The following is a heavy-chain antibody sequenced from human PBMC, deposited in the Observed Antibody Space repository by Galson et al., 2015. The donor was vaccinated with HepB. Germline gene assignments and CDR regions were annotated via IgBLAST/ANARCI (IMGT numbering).Heavy chain of an antibody. CDR1: GYTFTGYY. CDR3: ARERSGYDWGNWFDP. D-gene: IGHD5-12*01. V-gene: IGHV1-46*04. Sequence: SVKVSCKASGYTFTGYYTHWVRQAPGQGLEWMGIINPSGGSTSYAQKLQGRVTMTRDTSTSTVYMELSSLRSEDTAVYYCARERSGYDWGNWFDPWGQGTLVTVSS. CDR2: INPSGGST. J-gene: IGHJ5*02.